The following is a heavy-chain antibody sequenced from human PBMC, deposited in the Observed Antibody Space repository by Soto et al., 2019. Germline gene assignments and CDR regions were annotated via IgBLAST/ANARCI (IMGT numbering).Heavy chain of an antibody. CDR3: ARRWGDAFDF. Sequence: PSETLSLTCTVSGGSISSSSYYWGWIRQPPGKGLEWIGSIYYSGSTYYNPSLKSRVTISVDTSKNQFSLKVSSVTAADTAVYYCARRWGDAFDFWGQGTMVTVSS. CDR2: IYYSGST. CDR1: GGSISSSSYY. D-gene: IGHD1-26*01. V-gene: IGHV4-39*01. J-gene: IGHJ3*01.